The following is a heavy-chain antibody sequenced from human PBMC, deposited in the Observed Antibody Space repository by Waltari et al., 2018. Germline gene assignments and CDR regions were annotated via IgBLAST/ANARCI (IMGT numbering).Heavy chain of an antibody. CDR1: GYTFTSYD. V-gene: IGHV1-8*01. D-gene: IGHD2-2*01. Sequence: QVQLVQSGAEVKKPGASVKVSCKASGYTFTSYDINWVRQATGQGLEWMGWMNPNSGNTGYAQKFQGRVTMTRNTSISTAYMELSSLRSEDTAVYYCARGLRGSVPAAYYYYGMDVWGQGTTVTVSS. CDR3: ARGLRGSVPAAYYYYGMDV. J-gene: IGHJ6*02. CDR2: MNPNSGNT.